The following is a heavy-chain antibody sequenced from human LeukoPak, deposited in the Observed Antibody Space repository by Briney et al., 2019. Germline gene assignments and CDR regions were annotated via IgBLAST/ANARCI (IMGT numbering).Heavy chain of an antibody. CDR2: MNPNSGNT. V-gene: IGHV1-8*01. J-gene: IGHJ4*02. CDR1: GYTFTSYD. CDR3: AREYSSSSGSGGGY. D-gene: IGHD6-6*01. Sequence: ASVTVSCKASGYTFTSYDINWVRQATGQGLEWMGWMNPNSGNTGYAQKFQGRVTMTRNTSISTAYMELSSLRSEDTAVYYCAREYSSSSGSGGGYWGQGTLVTVSS.